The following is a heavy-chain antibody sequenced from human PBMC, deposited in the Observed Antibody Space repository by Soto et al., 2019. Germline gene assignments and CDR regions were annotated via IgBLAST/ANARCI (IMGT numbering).Heavy chain of an antibody. CDR3: ASIPRRGYSYGIDA. D-gene: IGHD2-21*02. Sequence: QVQLQESGPGLVKPSQTLSLTCNVSGGSISSGTSYCTWSRQHPGEGLEWIGHIYFTGATYSNPSLRSRLTMSVDTSKNQFSLKLTSVTAADTATYYCASIPRRGYSYGIDAWGQGTMVTVSS. J-gene: IGHJ5*02. CDR1: GGSISSGTSY. CDR2: IYFTGAT. V-gene: IGHV4-31*03.